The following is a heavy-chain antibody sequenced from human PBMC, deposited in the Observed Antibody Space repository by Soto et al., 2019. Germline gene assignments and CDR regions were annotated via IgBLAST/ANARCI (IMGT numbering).Heavy chain of an antibody. D-gene: IGHD1-26*01. Sequence: ASVEISCKASGRPFSSFKISWVRQDPGLGLEWMGGFIAINVTVSYAKKFQDMFTIIADASTRTSSMELCSLRSDNTAAHYSPKDRRADWESYYYYSMDVLGQGTTVAVAS. CDR3: PKDRRADWESYYYYSMDV. J-gene: IGHJ6*02. V-gene: IGHV1-69*01. CDR1: GRPFSSFK. CDR2: FIAINVTV.